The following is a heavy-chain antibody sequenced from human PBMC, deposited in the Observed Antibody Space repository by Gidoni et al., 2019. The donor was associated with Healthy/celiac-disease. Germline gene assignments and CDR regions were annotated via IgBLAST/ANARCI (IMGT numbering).Heavy chain of an antibody. CDR2: IYYSGSN. CDR3: ARGFFYDSSGYSYFFDAFDI. J-gene: IGHJ3*02. Sequence: QVQLQESGPGLVTPSQTLSLPCTVPGGSIISGGYYLRWIRHHPGKGLEWIGYIYYSGSNYYNPSLKSRVTISVDTSKNQFSLKLSSVTAADTAVYYCARGFFYDSSGYSYFFDAFDIWGQGTMVTVSS. CDR1: GGSIISGGYY. D-gene: IGHD3-22*01. V-gene: IGHV4-31*03.